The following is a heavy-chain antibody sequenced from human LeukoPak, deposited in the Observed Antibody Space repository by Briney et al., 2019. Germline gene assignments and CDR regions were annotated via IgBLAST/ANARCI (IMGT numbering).Heavy chain of an antibody. CDR2: IKQDGSEQ. V-gene: IGHV3-7*05. J-gene: IGHJ4*02. Sequence: GGSLRLSCAASGFTFSSYWMSWVCQAPGKGLEWVAHIKQDGSEQYYVDSVKGRFTISRDNAKNSLFLQMNSLRGEDTAVYYCARGDGYNFFDYWGQGTLVTVSS. CDR3: ARGDGYNFFDY. D-gene: IGHD5-24*01. CDR1: GFTFSSYW.